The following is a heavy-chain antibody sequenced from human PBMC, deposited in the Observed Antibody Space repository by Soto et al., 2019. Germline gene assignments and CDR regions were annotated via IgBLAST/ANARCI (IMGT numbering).Heavy chain of an antibody. CDR2: ISSSSSYI. Sequence: VQVVESGGGLVKPGGSLRLSCAASGFTFSSYSMNWVRQAPGKGLEWVSSISSSSSYIYYADSVKGRFTISRDNAKNSLYLQMNSLRAEDTAVYYCARGGLLWFGDLLDYWGQGTLVTVSS. J-gene: IGHJ4*02. D-gene: IGHD3-10*01. V-gene: IGHV3-21*01. CDR1: GFTFSSYS. CDR3: ARGGLLWFGDLLDY.